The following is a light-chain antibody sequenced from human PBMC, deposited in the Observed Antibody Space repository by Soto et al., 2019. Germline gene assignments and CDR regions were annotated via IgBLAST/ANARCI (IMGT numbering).Light chain of an antibody. V-gene: IGKV3-20*01. CDR1: QSVSNK. CDR3: QQYGDSPRT. J-gene: IGKJ1*01. CDR2: AAS. Sequence: EIVLTQSPATLSVSPGERVTLSCRANQSVSNKLAWYQQKPGQAPKLLIYAASTRATGIPDRFSASGSGTDFTLTISRLEPEDFGLYYCQQYGDSPRTFGQGTRVEIK.